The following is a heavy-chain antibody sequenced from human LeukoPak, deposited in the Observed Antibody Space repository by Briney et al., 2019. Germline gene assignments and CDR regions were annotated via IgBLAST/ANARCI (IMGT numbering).Heavy chain of an antibody. Sequence: SETLSLTCTVSGGSISSYYWTWIRQPPGKGLEWIGYSHYSGSTNYNPSLNSRVTISVDTSKNQFSLKLNSVTAADTAVYYCARAPRGESDAASGFYGMDVWGQGTTVTVSS. CDR3: ARAPRGESDAASGFYGMDV. V-gene: IGHV4-59*01. CDR1: GGSISSYY. J-gene: IGHJ6*02. CDR2: SHYSGST. D-gene: IGHD3-22*01.